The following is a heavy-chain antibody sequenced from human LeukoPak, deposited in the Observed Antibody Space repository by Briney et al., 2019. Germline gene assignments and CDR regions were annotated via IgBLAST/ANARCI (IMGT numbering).Heavy chain of an antibody. CDR1: GGSISSGSYY. Sequence: SETLSLTCTVSGGSISSGSYYWSWIRQPAGKGLEWIGRIYTSGSTNYNPSLKSRVTIAVDTSKNQFSLKLSSVTAADTAVYYCARHYCSSTSCYTNYYYYMDVWGKGTTVTVS. J-gene: IGHJ6*03. CDR2: IYTSGST. CDR3: ARHYCSSTSCYTNYYYYMDV. V-gene: IGHV4-61*02. D-gene: IGHD2-2*02.